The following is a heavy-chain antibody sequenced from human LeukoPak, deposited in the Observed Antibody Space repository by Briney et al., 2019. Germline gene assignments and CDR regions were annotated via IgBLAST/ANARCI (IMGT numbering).Heavy chain of an antibody. CDR1: GGSISSYY. V-gene: IGHV4-59*01. J-gene: IGHJ4*02. CDR2: IYYSGST. CDR3: ARGYSSSSYYFDS. D-gene: IGHD6-6*01. Sequence: SETLSLTCTVSGGSISSYYWSWIRQPPGQGLEWIGYIYYSGSTNYNPSLKSRVTMSVDTSKNQFSLKLTSVTAADTAVYYCARGYSSSSYYFDSWGQGTLVSVSS.